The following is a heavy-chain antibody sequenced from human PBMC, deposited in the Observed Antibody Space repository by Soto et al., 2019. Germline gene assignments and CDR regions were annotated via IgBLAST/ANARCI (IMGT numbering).Heavy chain of an antibody. CDR2: VYDDGRT. Sequence: GGSLRLSCAASGFTVSSSYVSWVRQARGRGLEWVAVVYDDGRTCFADSVKGRFIISRDNPKNTLYLQMNSLRAEDTAVYYSARGRLTGKNNWFDPWGQGVLVTVSS. CDR1: GFTVSSSY. J-gene: IGHJ5*02. CDR3: ARGRLTGKNNWFDP. V-gene: IGHV3-53*01. D-gene: IGHD3-9*01.